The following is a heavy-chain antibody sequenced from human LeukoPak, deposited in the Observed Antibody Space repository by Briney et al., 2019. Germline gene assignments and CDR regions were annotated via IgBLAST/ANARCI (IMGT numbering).Heavy chain of an antibody. CDR3: ARVPGYNTYYFDY. V-gene: IGHV3-66*01. CDR1: GFTFSSYW. Sequence: GGSLRLSCAASGFTFSSYWMSWVRQAPGRGLEWVSVIYSGGSTYYADSVKGKFTISRDNSKNTLYLQMNSLRAEDTAVYYCARVPGYNTYYFDYWGQGTLVTVSS. D-gene: IGHD5-24*01. J-gene: IGHJ4*02. CDR2: IYSGGST.